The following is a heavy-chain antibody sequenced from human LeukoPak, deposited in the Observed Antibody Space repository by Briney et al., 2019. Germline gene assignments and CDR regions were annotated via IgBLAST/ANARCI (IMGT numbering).Heavy chain of an antibody. J-gene: IGHJ4*02. D-gene: IGHD5-18*01. CDR2: ISGSGGST. CDR3: AKDSGGYSYAYDY. V-gene: IGHV3-23*01. CDR1: GFTFSSYA. Sequence: GGSLRLSCAASGFTFSSYAMSWVRQAPGKGLEWVSAISGSGGSTYYADSVKGRFTISRDNSKNTLYLRMNSLRAEDTAVYYCAKDSGGYSYAYDYWGQGTLVTVSS.